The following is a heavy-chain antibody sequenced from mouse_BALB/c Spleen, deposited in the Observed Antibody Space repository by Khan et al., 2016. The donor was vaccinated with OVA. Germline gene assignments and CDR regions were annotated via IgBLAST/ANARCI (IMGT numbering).Heavy chain of an antibody. J-gene: IGHJ2*01. D-gene: IGHD2-3*01. CDR3: ARTGYYNFAC. CDR1: GFTFSGFG. CDR2: ISDGCNTI. V-gene: IGHV5-17*02. Sequence: EVELVESGGGLVQTGGSRKLSCAASGFTFSGFGMHWVRQTPEQGLEWVAYISDGCNTIYYADKLKGRFTISRDNTKNTLFLQRTSLRSEDTAMYYCARTGYYNFACWGRGTTLTVSS.